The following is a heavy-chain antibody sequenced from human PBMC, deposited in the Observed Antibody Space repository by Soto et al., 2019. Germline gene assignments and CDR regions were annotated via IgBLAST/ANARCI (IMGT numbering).Heavy chain of an antibody. J-gene: IGHJ5*02. V-gene: IGHV3-23*01. CDR2: ISASGGST. Sequence: PGGSLRLSCAASGFTFSTFAMSWVRQAPGKGLEWASAISASGGSTYYADSVKGRFTISRDNSNNTLYLQMNSLRVEDTAVYYCAKDPRVSFDPWGQGTLVTVSS. CDR3: AKDPRVSFDP. CDR1: GFTFSTFA.